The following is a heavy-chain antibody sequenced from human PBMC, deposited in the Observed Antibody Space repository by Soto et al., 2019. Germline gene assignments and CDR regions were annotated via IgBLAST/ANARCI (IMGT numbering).Heavy chain of an antibody. V-gene: IGHV3-23*01. Sequence: GGSLILSCAASGFTFTYAMSWFRQAPGKGLEWVSTISASGASTYYADSVKGRFTVSRDNSKNTLYLQMSSLRAEDTAIYYCAKDSDLYHSILYFDYWGQGTLVTVSS. CDR1: GFTFTYA. J-gene: IGHJ4*02. D-gene: IGHD3-3*02. CDR2: ISASGAST. CDR3: AKDSDLYHSILYFDY.